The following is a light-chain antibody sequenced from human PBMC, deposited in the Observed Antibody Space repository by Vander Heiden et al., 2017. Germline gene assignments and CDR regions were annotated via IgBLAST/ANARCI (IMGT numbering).Light chain of an antibody. Sequence: EDVFSYTPGTLSLAPVERAAPSSRAGQSITSRYLAWYKQKPGQAPRLLIYQASTRATGVPDRFSGSGSGTDFTLTISRLEPEDFAVYYCQQYGSLPLTFGPGTKVDIK. CDR1: QSITSRY. V-gene: IGKV3-20*01. J-gene: IGKJ3*01. CDR3: QQYGSLPLT. CDR2: QAS.